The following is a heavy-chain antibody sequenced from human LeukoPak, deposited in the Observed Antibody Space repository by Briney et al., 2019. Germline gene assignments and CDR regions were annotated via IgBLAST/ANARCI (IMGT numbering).Heavy chain of an antibody. CDR1: GYTFTGYY. V-gene: IGHV1-2*02. CDR2: INPNSGGT. J-gene: IGHJ6*03. Sequence: ASVKVSCKAFGYTFTGYYMHWVRQAPGQGLEWMGWINPNSGGTNYAQKFQGRVTMTRDTSISTAYMELSRLRSDDTAVYYCASQSGAVHHWGIAAGDYYYYMDVWGKGTTVTISS. CDR3: ASQSGAVHHWGIAAGDYYYYMDV. D-gene: IGHD6-13*01.